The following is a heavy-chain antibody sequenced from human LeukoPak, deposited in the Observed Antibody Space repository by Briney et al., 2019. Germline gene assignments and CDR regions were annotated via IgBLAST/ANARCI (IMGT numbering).Heavy chain of an antibody. V-gene: IGHV3-53*01. CDR3: ARIPYSSSWLGGYYYYYMDV. D-gene: IGHD6-13*01. CDR2: IYSGGST. CDR1: GFTVSSNY. J-gene: IGHJ6*03. Sequence: GGSLRLSCAASGFTVSSNYMSWVRQAPGEGLEWVSVIYSGGSTYYADSVKGRFTISRDNSKNTLYLQMNSLRAEDTAVYYCARIPYSSSWLGGYYYYYMDVWGKGTTVTVSS.